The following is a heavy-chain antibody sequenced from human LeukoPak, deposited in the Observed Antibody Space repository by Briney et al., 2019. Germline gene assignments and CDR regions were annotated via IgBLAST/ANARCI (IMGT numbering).Heavy chain of an antibody. D-gene: IGHD6-13*01. CDR3: ARDRWAAAGINYYYYYYMDV. V-gene: IGHV3-9*01. CDR2: ISWNSGTI. Sequence: GGSLRLSCAASGFTFDDYAMHWVRQAPGKGLEWVSGISWNSGTIGYADSVKGRFTISRDNAKNSLYLQMNSLRAEDTAVYYCARDRWAAAGINYYYYYYMDVWGKGTTVTVSS. CDR1: GFTFDDYA. J-gene: IGHJ6*03.